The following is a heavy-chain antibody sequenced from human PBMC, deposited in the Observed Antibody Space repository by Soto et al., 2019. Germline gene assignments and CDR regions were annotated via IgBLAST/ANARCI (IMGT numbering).Heavy chain of an antibody. CDR3: ARVEQQLVKAQGAFDI. Sequence: QVQLVESGGGVGQPGRSLRLSCAASGFTFSSYGMHWVRQAPGKGLEWGAVILYDGSNKYYADSVKGRFTISRDNSKNTLYLQMNSLRAEDTAVYYCARVEQQLVKAQGAFDIWGQGTMVTVSS. J-gene: IGHJ3*02. V-gene: IGHV3-33*01. D-gene: IGHD6-13*01. CDR2: ILYDGSNK. CDR1: GFTFSSYG.